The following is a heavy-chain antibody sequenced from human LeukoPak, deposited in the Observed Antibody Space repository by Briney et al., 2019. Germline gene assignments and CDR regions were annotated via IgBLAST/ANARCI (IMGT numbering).Heavy chain of an antibody. J-gene: IGHJ4*02. CDR1: GFTFSSYA. V-gene: IGHV3-23*01. D-gene: IGHD3-3*01. Sequence: GGSLRLSCAASGFTFSSYAMSWVRQAPGQGLEWVSSIGGSGGGTYYADSVKGRFTISRDNSKNTLYLQMNSLRAEDTAVYYCAKDHNDFWSGNPVNWGQGTLVTVSS. CDR3: AKDHNDFWSGNPVN. CDR2: IGGSGGGT.